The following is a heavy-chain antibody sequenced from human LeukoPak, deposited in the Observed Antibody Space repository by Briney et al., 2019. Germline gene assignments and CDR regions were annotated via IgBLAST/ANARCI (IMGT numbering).Heavy chain of an antibody. J-gene: IGHJ4*02. CDR1: GGSFSGYY. Sequence: SETLSLTCAVYGGSFSGYYWSWIRQPPGKGLEWIGEINHSGSTNYNPSLKSRVTISVDTSKNRFSLKLSSVTAADTAVYYCARHCSTPVGATDYWGQGTLVTVSS. CDR3: ARHCSTPVGATDY. CDR2: INHSGST. D-gene: IGHD1-26*01. V-gene: IGHV4-34*01.